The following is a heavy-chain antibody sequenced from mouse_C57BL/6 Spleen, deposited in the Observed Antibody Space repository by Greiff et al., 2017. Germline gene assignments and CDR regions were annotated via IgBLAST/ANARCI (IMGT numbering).Heavy chain of an antibody. J-gene: IGHJ2*01. D-gene: IGHD2-12*01. CDR2: IYPGDGDT. Sequence: VQLQQSGAELVKPGASVKISCKASGYAFSSYWMNWVKQRPGKGLEWIGQIYPGDGDTNYNGKFKGKATLTVDKSSSTAYLQLSSLTSEDSEVYFGASRTYDCSCDGYCDYWGQGTTLTVSA. V-gene: IGHV1-80*01. CDR3: ASRTYDCSCDGYCDY. CDR1: GYAFSSYW.